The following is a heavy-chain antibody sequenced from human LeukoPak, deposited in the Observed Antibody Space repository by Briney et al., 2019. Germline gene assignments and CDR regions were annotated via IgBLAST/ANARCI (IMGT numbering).Heavy chain of an antibody. J-gene: IGHJ4*02. CDR1: GGSFSGYY. Sequence: SETLSLTCAVYGGSFSGYYWSWIRQPPGKGLEWTGEINHSGSTNYNPSLKSRVTISVDTSKNQFSLKLSSVTAADTAVYYCARVHRGYSYGREDYWGQGTLVTVSS. CDR2: INHSGST. CDR3: ARVHRGYSYGREDY. V-gene: IGHV4-34*01. D-gene: IGHD5-18*01.